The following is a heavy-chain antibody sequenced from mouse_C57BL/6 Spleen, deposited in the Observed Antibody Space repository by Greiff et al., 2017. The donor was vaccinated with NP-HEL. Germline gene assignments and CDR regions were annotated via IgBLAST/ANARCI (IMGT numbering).Heavy chain of an antibody. D-gene: IGHD1-1*01. Sequence: QVQLQQSGAELVKPGASVKLSCKASGYTFTSYWMHWVKQRPGQGLEWIGMIHPNSGSTNYNEKFKSKATLTVDKSSSTAYMQLSSLTSEDSAVYYCARRPVVAFDYWGQGTTLTVSS. CDR3: ARRPVVAFDY. CDR1: GYTFTSYW. CDR2: IHPNSGST. J-gene: IGHJ2*01. V-gene: IGHV1-64*01.